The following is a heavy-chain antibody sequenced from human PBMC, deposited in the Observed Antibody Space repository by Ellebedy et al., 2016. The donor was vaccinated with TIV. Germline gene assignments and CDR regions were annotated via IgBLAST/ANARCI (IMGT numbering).Heavy chain of an antibody. V-gene: IGHV4-59*12. Sequence: GSLRLSCTVSGGSISSYYWSWIRQPPGKGLEWIGYIYYSGSTNYNPSLKSRVTISVDTSKNQFSLKLSSVTAADTAVYYCARGDYGSGSYYNAFDYWGQGNKVTVSS. J-gene: IGHJ4*02. D-gene: IGHD3-10*01. CDR3: ARGDYGSGSYYNAFDY. CDR2: IYYSGST. CDR1: GGSISSYY.